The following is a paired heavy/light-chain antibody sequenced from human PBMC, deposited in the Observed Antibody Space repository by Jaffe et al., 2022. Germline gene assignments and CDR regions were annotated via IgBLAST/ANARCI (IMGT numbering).Heavy chain of an antibody. CDR2: INSDGSTT. CDR1: GFTFSSYW. Sequence: EVQLVESGGGLVQPGGSLRLSCAASGFTFSSYWMHWVRQGPGKGLVWVSRINSDGSTTTYVDSVKGRFTISRDNAKNTLYLQMNSLRVEDTAVYYCARADLSGNYYPFDIWGQGTMVTVSS. CDR3: ARADLSGNYYPFDI. D-gene: IGHD1-26*01. J-gene: IGHJ3*02. V-gene: IGHV3-74*01.
Light chain of an antibody. CDR1: QSIINY. J-gene: IGKJ2*01. CDR3: QQSYITSYT. Sequence: DIQMTQSPSSLSASVGDRVTITCRASQSIINYLNWYQQKPGKAPKLLIYAASSLQSGVPSRFSGSGSGTDFTLTISSLQPEDFATYYCQQSYITSYTFGQGTKLEIK. V-gene: IGKV1-39*01. CDR2: AAS.